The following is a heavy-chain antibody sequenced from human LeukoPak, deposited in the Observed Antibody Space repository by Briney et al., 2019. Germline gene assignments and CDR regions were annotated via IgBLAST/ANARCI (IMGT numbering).Heavy chain of an antibody. V-gene: IGHV4-61*08. CDR3: AGHHPRNTVDF. J-gene: IGHJ4*02. D-gene: IGHD2/OR15-2a*01. CDR1: GGSISSGGYS. Sequence: SETLSLTCAVSGGSISSGGYSWSWIRQPPGKGLEWIAYISDIGSINYNPSLKSRVTISLDTSKNQFSLKLSSVTAAGTAVYYCAGHHPRNTVDFWGQGTLVTVSS. CDR2: ISDIGSI.